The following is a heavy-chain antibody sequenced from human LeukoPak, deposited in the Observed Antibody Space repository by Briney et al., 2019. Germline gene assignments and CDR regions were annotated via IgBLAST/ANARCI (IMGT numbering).Heavy chain of an antibody. CDR1: GFTFSSYW. CDR3: ARDPYSGYYYPPPDY. CDR2: IKPDGSEK. Sequence: PGGSLRLSCVASGFTFSSYWMSWVRQAPGKGLEWVANIKPDGSEKYYVDSVKGRFTISRDNAKNSLYLQMNSLRAEDTAVYYCARDPYSGYYYPPPDYWGQGTRVCVSS. J-gene: IGHJ4*02. V-gene: IGHV3-7*01. D-gene: IGHD5-12*01.